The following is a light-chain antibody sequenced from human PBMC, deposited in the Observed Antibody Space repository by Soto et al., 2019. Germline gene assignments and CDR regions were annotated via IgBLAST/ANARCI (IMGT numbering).Light chain of an antibody. CDR3: QQRSNWPS. CDR2: DAS. CDR1: QSVSSY. Sequence: EIVLTQSPATLSLSPGERATLSCRASQSVSSYLAWYQQKPGQAPRLLIYDASNSATGIPARFSGSGSWTDFTLTISSLEPEDFAVYYCQQRSNWPSFGGGTKVEIK. V-gene: IGKV3-11*01. J-gene: IGKJ4*01.